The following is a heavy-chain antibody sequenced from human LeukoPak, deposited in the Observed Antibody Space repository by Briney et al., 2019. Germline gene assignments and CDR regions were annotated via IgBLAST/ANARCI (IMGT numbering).Heavy chain of an antibody. D-gene: IGHD2-21*02. CDR1: GFTFDDSG. Sequence: PGGSLRLSCAASGFTFDDSGMRSVRQARGRGLGRVSGINWTGGSTGYADSVKDRYTISRDNARNSLYLHMNSLRAEDTAFYYCARGRGLGVTSTPVPFDYWGQGILVTVSS. CDR3: ARGRGLGVTSTPVPFDY. CDR2: INWTGGST. J-gene: IGHJ4*02. V-gene: IGHV3-20*04.